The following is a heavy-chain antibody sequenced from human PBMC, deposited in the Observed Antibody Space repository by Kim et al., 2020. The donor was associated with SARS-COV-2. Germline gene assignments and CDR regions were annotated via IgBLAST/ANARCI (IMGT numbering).Heavy chain of an antibody. Sequence: GGSLRLSCTTSGFSFSDAFINWVRQAPGKGLEWVGRSRSSRGTIEYAAPVEGRFTISRDDSKNTVFLQMNSLKIEDTVVYYCTWDWDFHFGMDVWGQGTTVTVSS. D-gene: IGHD1-7*01. CDR3: TWDWDFHFGMDV. V-gene: IGHV3-15*01. CDR2: SRSSRGTI. CDR1: GFSFSDAF. J-gene: IGHJ6*02.